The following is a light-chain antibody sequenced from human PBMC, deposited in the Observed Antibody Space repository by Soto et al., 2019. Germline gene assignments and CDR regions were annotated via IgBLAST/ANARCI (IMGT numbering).Light chain of an antibody. CDR2: GAS. V-gene: IGKV3-20*01. CDR1: QSVSSSY. Sequence: EIVLTQSPGTLSLSPGERATLSCRASQSVSSSYLASYQQKPGQAPRLLIYGASSRATGIPDRFSGSGAWTDFEITTSRLEPEDFAVYYCQQYGSSSYTFGQGTKLEIK. J-gene: IGKJ2*01. CDR3: QQYGSSSYT.